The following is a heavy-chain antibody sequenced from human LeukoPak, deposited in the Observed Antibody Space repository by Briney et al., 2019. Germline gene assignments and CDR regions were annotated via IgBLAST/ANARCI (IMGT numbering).Heavy chain of an antibody. V-gene: IGHV4-4*02. CDR3: ARAGYSSGWSGGAFDI. CDR1: GGSISSSNW. J-gene: IGHJ3*02. D-gene: IGHD6-19*01. CDR2: IYHSGST. Sequence: PSETLSLTCAVSGGSISSSNWWSWVRQPPGKGLEWIGEIYHSGSTNYSPSLKSRVTISVDKSKNQFSLKLSSVTAADTAVYYCARAGYSSGWSGGAFDIWGQGTMVTVSS.